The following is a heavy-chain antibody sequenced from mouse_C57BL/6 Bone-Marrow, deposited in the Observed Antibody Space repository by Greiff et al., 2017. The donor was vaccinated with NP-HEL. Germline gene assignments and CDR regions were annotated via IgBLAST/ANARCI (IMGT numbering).Heavy chain of an antibody. J-gene: IGHJ3*01. CDR3: ARTTAQATSFAY. D-gene: IGHD3-2*02. CDR1: GYSFTGYY. CDR2: INPSTGGT. V-gene: IGHV1-42*01. Sequence: VQLQQSGPELVKPGASVKISCKASGYSFTGYYMNWVKQSPEKSLEWIGEINPSTGGTTYNPKFKAKATLTVDKSSSTAYMQLKSLTSEDSAVYYCARTTAQATSFAYWGQGTLVTVSA.